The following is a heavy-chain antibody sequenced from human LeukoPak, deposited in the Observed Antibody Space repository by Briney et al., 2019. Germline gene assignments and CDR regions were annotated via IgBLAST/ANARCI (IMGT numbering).Heavy chain of an antibody. CDR3: ARGYYDSSGYSEHVDY. CDR2: IYTSGST. CDR1: GGSISSYY. J-gene: IGHJ4*02. Sequence: SETLSLTCTVSGGSISSYYWSWIRQPAGKGLEWIGRIYTSGSTNYNPSLKSRVTMSVDTSKNQFSLKLSSVTAADTAVYYCARGYYDSSGYSEHVDYWGQGTLVTVSS. V-gene: IGHV4-4*07. D-gene: IGHD3-22*01.